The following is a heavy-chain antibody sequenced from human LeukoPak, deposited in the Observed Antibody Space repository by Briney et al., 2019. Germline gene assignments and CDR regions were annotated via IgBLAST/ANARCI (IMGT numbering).Heavy chain of an antibody. J-gene: IGHJ4*02. CDR3: AKVPLAGSSWYGIDY. V-gene: IGHV3-23*01. D-gene: IGHD6-13*01. CDR2: ISGSGGST. CDR1: GFTFSSYS. Sequence: GGSLRLSCAASGFTFSSYSMNWVRQAPGKGLEWVSAISGSGGSTYYADSVKGRFTISRDNSKNTLYLQMNSLRAEDTAVYYCAKVPLAGSSWYGIDYWAREPWSPSPQ.